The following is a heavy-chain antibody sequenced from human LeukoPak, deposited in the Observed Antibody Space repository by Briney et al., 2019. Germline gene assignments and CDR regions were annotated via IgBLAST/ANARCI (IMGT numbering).Heavy chain of an antibody. CDR2: INHSGST. V-gene: IGHV4-34*01. CDR1: GGAFSGYY. Sequence: SETLSLTCAVYGGAFSGYYWSWIRQPPGKGLEWIGEINHSGSTNYNPSLKSRVTISVDTSKNQFSLKLSSVTAADTAVYYCARGFRLSYYYYGMDVWGQGTTVTVSS. J-gene: IGHJ6*02. CDR3: ARGFRLSYYYYGMDV.